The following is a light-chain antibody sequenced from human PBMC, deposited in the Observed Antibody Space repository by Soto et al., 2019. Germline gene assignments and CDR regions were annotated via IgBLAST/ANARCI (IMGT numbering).Light chain of an antibody. J-gene: IGLJ1*01. CDR1: SSDVGGYNY. CDR2: EVS. Sequence: QSVLTQPASVSGSPGQSITISCTGTSSDVGGYNYVSWYQQHPGKAPKLMIYEVSNRPSGVSNRFSGSKSGNTASLTISGLQAEDEADYFCSSYSISPAYLFGPGTKVTVL. CDR3: SSYSISPAYL. V-gene: IGLV2-14*01.